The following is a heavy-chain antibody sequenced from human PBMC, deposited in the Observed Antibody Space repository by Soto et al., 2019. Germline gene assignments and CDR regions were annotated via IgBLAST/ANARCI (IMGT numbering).Heavy chain of an antibody. CDR2: FDPEDGET. J-gene: IGHJ4*02. CDR1: GYTLTELS. CDR3: ATDLPSYGSGRAFDY. D-gene: IGHD3-10*01. V-gene: IGHV1-24*01. Sequence: ASVKVSCKVSGYTLTELSMHWVRQAPGKGLEWMGGFDPEDGETIYAQKFQGRVTMTEDTSTDTAYMELSSLRSEDTAAYYCATDLPSYGSGRAFDYWGQGTLVTVSS.